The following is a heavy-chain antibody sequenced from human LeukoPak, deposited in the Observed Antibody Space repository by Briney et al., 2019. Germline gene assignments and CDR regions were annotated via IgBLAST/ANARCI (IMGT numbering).Heavy chain of an antibody. CDR1: GYTFTSYG. J-gene: IGHJ6*03. CDR2: ISAYNGNT. D-gene: IGHD6-19*01. V-gene: IGHV1-18*01. Sequence: ASVKVSCKASGYTFTSYGISWVRQAPGQGLEWMGWISAYNGNTNYAQKLQGRVTMTTDTSTTTAYMELRSLRSDDTAVYYCARATRYSSGWPHYYYYMDVWGKGTTVTVSS. CDR3: ARATRYSSGWPHYYYYMDV.